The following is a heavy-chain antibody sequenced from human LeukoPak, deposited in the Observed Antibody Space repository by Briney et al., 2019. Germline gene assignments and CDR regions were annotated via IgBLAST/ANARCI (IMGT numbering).Heavy chain of an antibody. CDR2: IRSKANSYAT. CDR1: GFTFSGSA. J-gene: IGHJ5*02. CDR3: TRRTTTLPWFDP. D-gene: IGHD1-1*01. Sequence: GGSLRLSCAASGFTFSGSAMHWVRQASGKGLEWVGRIRSKANSYATAYAASVKGRFTISRDDSKNTAYLQMNSLKTEDTAVYYCTRRTTTLPWFDPWGQGTLVTVSS. V-gene: IGHV3-73*01.